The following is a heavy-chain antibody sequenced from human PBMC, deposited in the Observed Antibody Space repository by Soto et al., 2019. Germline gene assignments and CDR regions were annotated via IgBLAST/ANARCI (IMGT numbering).Heavy chain of an antibody. J-gene: IGHJ6*02. CDR2: IIPIFRAA. Sequence: QVQLVQSGAEVKKPGSSVKVSCEASGGTFSSYAITWVRQAPGQGLEWMGGIIPIFRAANYAQKFQGRVTINADKSTNTAYMELSTLTSDDTAVYYCARSEAARRMEDSFNYSALAVWGHGTTVTVSS. V-gene: IGHV1-69*06. D-gene: IGHD6-6*01. CDR1: GGTFSSYA. CDR3: ARSEAARRMEDSFNYSALAV.